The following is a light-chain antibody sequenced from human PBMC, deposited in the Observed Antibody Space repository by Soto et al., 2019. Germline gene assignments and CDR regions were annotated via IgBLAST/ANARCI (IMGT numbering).Light chain of an antibody. J-gene: IGKJ4*01. V-gene: IGKV1-39*01. CDR2: AAS. Sequence: DIQMTQSPSSLSASVGDRVTITCRASQSISTHLNWYQQKPGKAPSLLIYAASSLQSGVPSRFSGSGSGTDFTLTISSLQPEDFATYFCQQSYITPAGFGGGTKVEIK. CDR3: QQSYITPAG. CDR1: QSISTH.